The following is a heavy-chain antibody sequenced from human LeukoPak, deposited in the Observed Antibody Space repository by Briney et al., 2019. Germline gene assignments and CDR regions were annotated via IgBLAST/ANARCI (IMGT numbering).Heavy chain of an antibody. CDR3: ARVYNWNGGYNFDY. D-gene: IGHD1-20*01. V-gene: IGHV4-59*01. CDR2: IYYSGST. Sequence: KPSETLSLTCTVSGGSISTYYWSWIRQPPGKGLEWIGYIYYSGSTNYSPSLKSRVTISGDTSKNQISLKLTSVTAADTAVYYCARVYNWNGGYNFDYWGQGTLVTVSS. J-gene: IGHJ4*02. CDR1: GGSISTYY.